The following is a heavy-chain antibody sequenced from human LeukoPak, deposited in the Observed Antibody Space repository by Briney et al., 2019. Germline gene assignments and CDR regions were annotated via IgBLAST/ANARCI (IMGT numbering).Heavy chain of an antibody. V-gene: IGHV3-21*01. CDR3: ARGHSNYGDYFDY. Sequence: PGGSLRLSCAASGFTFSSYAMHWVRQAPGKGLEWVSSISSSSIYIYYADSVKGRFTISRDNAKSSLSLQMNSLRAEDTAVYYCARGHSNYGDYFDYWGQGTLVTVSS. CDR1: GFTFSSYA. J-gene: IGHJ4*02. CDR2: ISSSSIYI. D-gene: IGHD4-11*01.